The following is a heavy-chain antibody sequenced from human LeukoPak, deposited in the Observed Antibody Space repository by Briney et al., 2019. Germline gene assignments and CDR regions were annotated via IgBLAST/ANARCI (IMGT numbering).Heavy chain of an antibody. J-gene: IGHJ6*03. V-gene: IGHV4-4*07. CDR2: IYTSGSS. CDR3: ARDLPLFDDTTSLYYYYMDV. D-gene: IGHD2/OR15-2a*01. CDR1: GGSISSYY. Sequence: PSETLSLTCTVSGGSISSYYWSWIRQPAGKGLEWIGRIYTSGSSNYNPSLRTRVTMSVDTSKNQFSLKLSSVTAADTAVYYCARDLPLFDDTTSLYYYYMDVWGKGTTVTVSS.